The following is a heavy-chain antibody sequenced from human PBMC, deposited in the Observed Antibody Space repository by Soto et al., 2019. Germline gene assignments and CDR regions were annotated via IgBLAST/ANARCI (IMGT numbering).Heavy chain of an antibody. J-gene: IGHJ6*02. CDR2: INPNSGGT. V-gene: IGHV1-2*02. D-gene: IGHD2-15*01. Sequence: ASVKVSCKASGYTFTGYYMHWGRQAPGQGLEWMGWINPNSGGTNYAQKFQGRVTMTRDTSISTAYMELSRLRSDATAVYYWARDGGGLGYCSGGSCRGLYYGMDVWGQGTTVTVSS. CDR1: GYTFTGYY. CDR3: ARDGGGLGYCSGGSCRGLYYGMDV.